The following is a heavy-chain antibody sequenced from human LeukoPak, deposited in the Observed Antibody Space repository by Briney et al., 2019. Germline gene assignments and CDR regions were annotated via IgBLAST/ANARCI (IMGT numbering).Heavy chain of an antibody. CDR2: IYYSGST. V-gene: IGHV4-59*01. CDR3: ARSTNFYGSGTYYASFDF. D-gene: IGHD3-10*01. CDR1: GGSISSYY. J-gene: IGHJ4*02. Sequence: SETLSLTCTVSGGSISSYYWTWIRQPPGKGLEWIGYIYYSGSTNYNPSLKSRVTISVDTSKNQLSLKLSSVTAADTAVYYCARSTNFYGSGTYYASFDFWGQGTLVTVSS.